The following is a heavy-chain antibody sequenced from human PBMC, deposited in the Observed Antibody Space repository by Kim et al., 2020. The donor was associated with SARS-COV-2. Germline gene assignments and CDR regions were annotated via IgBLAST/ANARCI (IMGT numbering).Heavy chain of an antibody. D-gene: IGHD2-15*01. J-gene: IGHJ4*02. Sequence: GGSLRLSCAASRFTFSSYGLHWVRQAPGKGLEWVAVRWYDGSNKYHADSVKGRFTISRDNSKNTLYLQMNNLRAEDTAVYYCAKERRKYCSGGSCHLEYWGQGTLVTVSS. CDR3: AKERRKYCSGGSCHLEY. CDR1: RFTFSSYG. CDR2: RWYDGSNK. V-gene: IGHV3-33*06.